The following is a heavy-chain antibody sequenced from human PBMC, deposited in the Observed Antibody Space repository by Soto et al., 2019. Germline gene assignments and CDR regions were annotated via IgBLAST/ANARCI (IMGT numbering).Heavy chain of an antibody. Sequence: GESLKISCKGSGYSFTSYWISWVRQMPGKGLEWMGRIDPSDSYTNYSPSFQGHVTISADKSISTAYLQWSSLKASDTAMYYCARSHYYGSGSYYYGMDVWGQGTTVTVSS. D-gene: IGHD3-10*01. CDR1: GYSFTSYW. V-gene: IGHV5-10-1*01. CDR2: IDPSDSYT. CDR3: ARSHYYGSGSYYYGMDV. J-gene: IGHJ6*02.